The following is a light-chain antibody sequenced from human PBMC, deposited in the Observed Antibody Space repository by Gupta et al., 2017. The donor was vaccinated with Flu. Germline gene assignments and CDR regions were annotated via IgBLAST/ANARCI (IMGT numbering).Light chain of an antibody. Sequence: PSSLSASVGNRINISCRANQYISNYLNWYQQKAGKAPHLLILSASRLQSGVPSRFSGSGSGTDFTLTISGLQAEDFTTYYCQQSVTIPRTFGQGTKLEIK. CDR2: SAS. CDR3: QQSVTIPRT. J-gene: IGKJ2*01. CDR1: QYISNY. V-gene: IGKV1-39*01.